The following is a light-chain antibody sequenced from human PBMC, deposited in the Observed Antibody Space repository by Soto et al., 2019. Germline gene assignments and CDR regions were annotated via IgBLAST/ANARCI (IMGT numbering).Light chain of an antibody. CDR3: QQRSNWPYT. J-gene: IGKJ2*01. CDR2: DAS. V-gene: IGKV3-11*01. CDR1: QSVSSY. Sequence: EIVLTQSQATLSLSPGERDTLSCRASQSVSSYLAWYQQKPGQAPRLLIYDASNRATGIPARFSGSGSGTDVTLTISSLEPEDFAVYYCQQRSNWPYTFGQGTKLEIK.